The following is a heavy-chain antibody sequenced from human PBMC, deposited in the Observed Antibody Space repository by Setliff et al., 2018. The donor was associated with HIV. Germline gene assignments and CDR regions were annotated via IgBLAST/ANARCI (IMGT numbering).Heavy chain of an antibody. CDR3: ARDRALRFSKSPSFNYFDV. J-gene: IGHJ4*02. CDR1: SYSITNGNY. Sequence: SETLSLTCLVFSYSITNGNYWAWIRQSPGKGLEWIGSIYSTGHTYYNPSHKSRLTMSVDTAKNRFSLKLISVTAADTAVYYCARDRALRFSKSPSFNYFDVWGQGALGTVS. CDR2: IYSTGHT. V-gene: IGHV4-38-2*02. D-gene: IGHD3-10*01.